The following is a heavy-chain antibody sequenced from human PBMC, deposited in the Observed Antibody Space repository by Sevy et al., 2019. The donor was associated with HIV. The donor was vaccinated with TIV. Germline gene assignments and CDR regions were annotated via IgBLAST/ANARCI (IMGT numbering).Heavy chain of an antibody. CDR2: ICGGDGST. J-gene: IGHJ3*02. D-gene: IGHD3-22*01. CDR3: AKGCNSGYFGADNLDI. Sequence: GGSLRLSCAASGFRFSSFAMMWVRQAPGKGLEWVSEICGGDGSTYYAESVKGRFTISRDNSKNTVYLQMSSLKAEDTALYYCAKGCNSGYFGADNLDIWGQGTMVTVSS. CDR1: GFRFSSFA. V-gene: IGHV3-23*01.